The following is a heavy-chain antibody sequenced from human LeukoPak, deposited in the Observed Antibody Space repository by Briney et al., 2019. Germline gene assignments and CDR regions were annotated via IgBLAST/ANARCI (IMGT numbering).Heavy chain of an antibody. V-gene: IGHV3-73*01. J-gene: IGHJ4*02. D-gene: IGHD3-3*01. CDR3: TRARLPLEWLSPGDY. CDR1: GFTFSGSA. CDR2: IRSKANSYAT. Sequence: GGSLKLSCAASGFTFSGSAMHWVRQASGKGLEWVGRIRSKANSYATAYAASVKGRFTISRDDSRSIAYLQMNSLKTEDTAVYYCTRARLPLEWLSPGDYWGQGTLVTVSS.